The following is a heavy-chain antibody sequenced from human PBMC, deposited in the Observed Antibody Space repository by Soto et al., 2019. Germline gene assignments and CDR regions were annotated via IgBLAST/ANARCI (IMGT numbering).Heavy chain of an antibody. D-gene: IGHD6-13*01. CDR1: GYTFTSYY. V-gene: IGHV1-46*01. Sequence: ASVKVSCKASGYTFTSYYMHWVRQGPGQGLEWMGIINPSGGSTSYAQKFQGRVTMTRDTSTGTVYMELSSLRSEDTAVYYCARAGYSSSWYRTNGMDVWGQGTTVTVSS. CDR3: ARAGYSSSWYRTNGMDV. J-gene: IGHJ6*02. CDR2: INPSGGST.